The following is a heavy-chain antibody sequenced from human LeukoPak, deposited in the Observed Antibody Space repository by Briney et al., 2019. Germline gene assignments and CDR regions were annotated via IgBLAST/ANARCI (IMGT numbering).Heavy chain of an antibody. D-gene: IGHD1-20*01. Sequence: AASVKVSCKASGYTFTGYYMHWVRQAPGQGLEWMGRIIRVLGSVTYAQKFQDRLTIIGDKATNTAYMELSSLRSEDTAVYYCATERYNWNSRMDALEFWGQGTMVTVSS. CDR3: ATERYNWNSRMDALEF. CDR2: IIRVLGSV. CDR1: GYTFTGYY. J-gene: IGHJ3*01. V-gene: IGHV1-69*04.